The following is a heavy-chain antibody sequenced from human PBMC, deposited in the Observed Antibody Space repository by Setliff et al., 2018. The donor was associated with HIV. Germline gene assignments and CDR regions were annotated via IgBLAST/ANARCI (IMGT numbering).Heavy chain of an antibody. V-gene: IGHV1-8*01. Sequence: ASVKVSCKASGYTFTSHDINWVRQATGQGLEWMGWMNPNSGNIDYAQKFQGRVTMTRNTSISTAYMELSSLRSDDTAVYYCASSWSRVPYYGMDVWGQGTTVTVSS. CDR3: ASSWSRVPYYGMDV. D-gene: IGHD6-13*01. J-gene: IGHJ6*02. CDR2: MNPNSGNI. CDR1: GYTFTSHD.